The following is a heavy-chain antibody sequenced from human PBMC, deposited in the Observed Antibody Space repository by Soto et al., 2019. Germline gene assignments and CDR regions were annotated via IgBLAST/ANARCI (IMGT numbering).Heavy chain of an antibody. J-gene: IGHJ4*02. CDR2: MFNGGSA. V-gene: IGHV4-59*01. CDR3: AREGNLGRWLQPLDF. Sequence: PSETLSLTCTVSGGSLSNYYWSWIRQPPGKGLEWVGYMFNGGSANYNPSLKSRVAISVDMSKNQFSLRLISVTAADTAKYFCAREGNLGRWLQPLDFWGQGTLVTVSS. D-gene: IGHD5-12*01. CDR1: GGSLSNYY.